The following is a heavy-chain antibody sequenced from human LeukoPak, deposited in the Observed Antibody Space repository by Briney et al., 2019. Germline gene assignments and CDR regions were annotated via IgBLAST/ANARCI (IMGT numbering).Heavy chain of an antibody. D-gene: IGHD5-18*01. J-gene: IGHJ4*02. CDR3: AGMKRGYSYGGIDY. CDR2: FSASGNS. V-gene: IGHV4-61*02. Sequence: PSKTLSLTCTVSGDSISSDDYYWSWIRQPAGKGLEWIGRFSASGNSNYNPSLKSRVTMSVDTSKNQFSLKLSSVTAADTAVYYCAGMKRGYSYGGIDYWGQGTLVTVSS. CDR1: GDSISSDDYY.